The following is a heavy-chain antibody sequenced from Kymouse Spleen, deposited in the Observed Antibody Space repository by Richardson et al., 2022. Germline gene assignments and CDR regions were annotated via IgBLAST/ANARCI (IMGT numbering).Heavy chain of an antibody. CDR1: GGSFSGYY. CDR3: ARGKVRGVTYYYYYGMDV. V-gene: IGHV4-34*01. D-gene: IGHD3-10*01. J-gene: IGHJ6*02. Sequence: QVQLQQWGAGLLKPSETLSLTCAVYGGSFSGYYWSWIRQPPGKGLEWIGEINHSGSTNYNPSLKSRVTISVDTSKNQFSLKLSSVTAADTAVYYCARGKVRGVTYYYYYGMDVWGQGTTVTVSS. CDR2: INHSGST.